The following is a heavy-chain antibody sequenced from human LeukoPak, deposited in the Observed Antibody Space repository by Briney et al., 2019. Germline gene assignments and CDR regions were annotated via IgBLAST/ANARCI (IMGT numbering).Heavy chain of an antibody. CDR1: GYSISSGYY. CDR2: IYHSGST. CDR3: ARSYFGSGTFNGFDY. Sequence: PSETLSLTCTVSGYSISSGYYWGWIRQPPGKGLEWIGSIYHSGSTYYNPSLKSRVTISLDKSRNQFSLNLNSVSAADTAVYCARSYFGSGTFNGFDYWGQGTLVTVSS. J-gene: IGHJ4*02. V-gene: IGHV4-38-2*02. D-gene: IGHD3-10*01.